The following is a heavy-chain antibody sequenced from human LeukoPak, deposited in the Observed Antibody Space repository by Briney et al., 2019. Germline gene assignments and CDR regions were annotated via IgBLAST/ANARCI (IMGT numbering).Heavy chain of an antibody. CDR3: AKTHGDSLFDL. CDR1: GFTFSNFA. CDR2: ISGSGT. Sequence: GGSLRLSCAASGFTFSNFAMNWVRQAPGKGLECVSTISGSGTYYSDSVKGRFTISGDNSKSTVYLQMNSLRVEDPALYYCAKTHGDSLFDLWGRGTLVTVYS. V-gene: IGHV3-23*01. J-gene: IGHJ4*02. D-gene: IGHD5-24*01.